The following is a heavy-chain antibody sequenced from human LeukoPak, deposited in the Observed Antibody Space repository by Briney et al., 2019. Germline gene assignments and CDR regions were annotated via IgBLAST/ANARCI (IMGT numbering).Heavy chain of an antibody. CDR3: ARGPMVGIDWFDP. V-gene: IGHV4-30-2*01. CDR2: IYHSGST. Sequence: SQTLSLTCTVSGDSISSGGYYWSWIRQPPGKGREWIGYIYHSGSTYYNPSLKSRVTISVDRSKNQFSLKLSSVTAADTAVYYCARGPMVGIDWFDPWGQGTLVTVSS. CDR1: GDSISSGGYY. J-gene: IGHJ5*02. D-gene: IGHD2-21*01.